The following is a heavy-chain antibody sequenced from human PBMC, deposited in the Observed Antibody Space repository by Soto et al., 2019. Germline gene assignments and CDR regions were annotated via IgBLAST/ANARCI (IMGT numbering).Heavy chain of an antibody. J-gene: IGHJ4*02. Sequence: QVQLQQWGAGLLKPSETLSLTCAVYGGSFSGYYWSWIRQPPGKGLEWIGEINHSGSTNYNPSLKSRVTISVDTSKNQFSLKLSSVTAADTAVYYCAILGGDYCSSTSCYSDYWGQGTLVTVSS. D-gene: IGHD2-2*01. CDR1: GGSFSGYY. CDR3: AILGGDYCSSTSCYSDY. V-gene: IGHV4-34*01. CDR2: INHSGST.